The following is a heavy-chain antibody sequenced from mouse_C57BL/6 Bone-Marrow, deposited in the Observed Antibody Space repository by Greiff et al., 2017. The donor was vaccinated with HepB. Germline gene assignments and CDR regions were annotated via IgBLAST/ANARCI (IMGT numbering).Heavy chain of an antibody. Sequence: QVQLQQSGPGLVQPSQSLSITCTVSGFSLTSYGVHWVRQSPGKGLEWLGVIWSGGSTDYNAAFISRLSISKDNSKSQVFFKMNSLQADDTAIYYCASYYYGSSNWYFDVWGTGTTVTVSS. CDR1: GFSLTSYG. D-gene: IGHD1-1*01. CDR3: ASYYYGSSNWYFDV. CDR2: IWSGGST. J-gene: IGHJ1*03. V-gene: IGHV2-2*01.